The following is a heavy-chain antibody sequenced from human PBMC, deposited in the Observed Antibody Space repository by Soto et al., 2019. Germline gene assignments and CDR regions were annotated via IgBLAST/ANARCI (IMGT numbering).Heavy chain of an antibody. CDR3: AAVLAGG. V-gene: IGHV4-30-4*01. D-gene: IGHD2-8*01. CDR1: GASVTSGDFY. Sequence: QVQLQEPGPRLVSPSETLSLTCTVSGASVTSGDFYWSWIRQPPGKGLEWIGYVYYNESSYYNPSLKSRTSISVDTSKSHFTLELSSVTAADTAVYYCAAVLAGGWGKGSLVTVSS. J-gene: IGHJ4*02. CDR2: VYYNESS.